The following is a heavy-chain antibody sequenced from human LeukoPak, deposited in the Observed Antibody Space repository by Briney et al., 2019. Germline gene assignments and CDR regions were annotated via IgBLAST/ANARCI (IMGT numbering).Heavy chain of an antibody. D-gene: IGHD6-13*01. J-gene: IGHJ2*01. CDR1: GGSISSYY. V-gene: IGHV4-4*07. CDR2: IDTSGNT. Sequence: SETLSLACTVSGGSISSYYWSWIRQPAGKGLEWIGRIDTSGNTNYKPSLRSRVTMSVDTSKKQFSLKLSSVTAADTAVYYCARVSSSWYQDWYFDLWGRGTLVTVSS. CDR3: ARVSSSWYQDWYFDL.